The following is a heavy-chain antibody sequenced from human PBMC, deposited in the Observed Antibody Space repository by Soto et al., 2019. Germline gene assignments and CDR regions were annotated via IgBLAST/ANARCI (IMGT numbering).Heavy chain of an antibody. J-gene: IGHJ5*02. D-gene: IGHD2-15*01. CDR3: ASHRRAGPVVAATTWFDP. Sequence: GGSLRLSCAASGFTFSSYWMSWVRQAPGKGLEWVANIKQDGSEKYYVDSVKGRFTISRDNAKNSLYLQMNSLRAEDTAVYYCASHRRAGPVVAATTWFDPWGQGTLVTVSS. CDR1: GFTFSSYW. V-gene: IGHV3-7*01. CDR2: IKQDGSEK.